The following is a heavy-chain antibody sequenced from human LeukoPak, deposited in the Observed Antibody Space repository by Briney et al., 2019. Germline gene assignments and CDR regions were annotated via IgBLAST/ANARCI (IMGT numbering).Heavy chain of an antibody. CDR3: ARIYSDRGMDV. CDR2: IDWDDDK. CDR1: GFSLSTSGMR. V-gene: IGHV2-70*04. Sequence: SGPALVKPTQTLTLTCTFSGFSLSTSGMRVRWIRQPPGKALEWLARIDWDDDKLYTTSLKTRLTISKGTSKNQVVLTMTNMDPVDTATYYCARIYSDRGMDVWGKGTTVTVSS. J-gene: IGHJ6*04. D-gene: IGHD3-9*01.